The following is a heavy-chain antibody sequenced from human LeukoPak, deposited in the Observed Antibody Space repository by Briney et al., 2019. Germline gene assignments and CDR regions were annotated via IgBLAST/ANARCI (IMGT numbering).Heavy chain of an antibody. Sequence: GASVKVSCKASGYTFTSYYMHWVRQAPGQGLEWMGIINPSGGSTSYAQKFQGRVTMTRDTSTSTVYMELSSLRSEDTAVYYCARGGGAGIAMADTSGAFDIWGQGTMVTVSS. CDR3: ARGGGAGIAMADTSGAFDI. V-gene: IGHV1-46*01. J-gene: IGHJ3*02. D-gene: IGHD6-19*01. CDR2: INPSGGST. CDR1: GYTFTSYY.